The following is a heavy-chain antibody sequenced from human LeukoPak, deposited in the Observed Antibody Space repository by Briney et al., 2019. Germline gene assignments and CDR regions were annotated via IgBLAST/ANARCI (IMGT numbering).Heavy chain of an antibody. CDR2: ISGSGGST. CDR3: AKRGVSSSWYYFDY. CDR1: GLTFSSYA. Sequence: PGGSLRLSCEASGLTFSSYAMNWVRQAPGKGLEWVSVISGSGGSTYYADSVKGRFTISRDNSKNTLYLQMNSLRAEDTAVYYCAKRGVSSSWYYFDYWGQGTLVTVSS. V-gene: IGHV3-23*01. D-gene: IGHD6-13*01. J-gene: IGHJ4*02.